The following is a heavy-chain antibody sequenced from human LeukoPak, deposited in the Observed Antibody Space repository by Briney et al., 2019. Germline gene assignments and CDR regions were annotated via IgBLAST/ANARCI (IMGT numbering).Heavy chain of an antibody. CDR2: VYTSGST. CDR3: ARAPRAYNIRFDY. D-gene: IGHD1-14*01. Sequence: PSETLSLTCTVSGDSISSGSYYWSWIRQPAGKGLEWIGRVYTSGSTNYSPSLRSRVTISVDSSKNQFSLKLNSVTAADTAVYYCARAPRAYNIRFDYWGQGTLVTVSS. J-gene: IGHJ4*02. CDR1: GDSISSGSYY. V-gene: IGHV4-61*02.